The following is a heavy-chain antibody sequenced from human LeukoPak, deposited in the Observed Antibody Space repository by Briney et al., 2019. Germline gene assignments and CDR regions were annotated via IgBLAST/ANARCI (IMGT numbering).Heavy chain of an antibody. V-gene: IGHV3-48*02. D-gene: IGHD5-18*01. CDR1: GFTFRSCA. CDR2: ITYNSGSI. CDR3: ARDSGYSYADDY. Sequence: GGSLRLSCAASGFTFRSCAMQWVRQAPGKGLEWVSYITYNSGSIFYADSVKGRFTISRDNAKDSLYLQMSRLRDEDTAVYYCARDSGYSYADDYWGQGTLVTAPS. J-gene: IGHJ4*02.